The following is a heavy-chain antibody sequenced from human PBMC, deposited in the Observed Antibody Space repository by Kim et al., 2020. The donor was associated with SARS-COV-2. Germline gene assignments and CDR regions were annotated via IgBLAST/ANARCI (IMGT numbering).Heavy chain of an antibody. D-gene: IGHD1-7*01. Sequence: DSVKGRFTISRDNSKNTLYLQMNRLRTEDTAVYYCARGAGTTFLYYFDYWGQGTLVSVSA. CDR3: ARGAGTTFLYYFDY. V-gene: IGHV3-30*01. J-gene: IGHJ4*02.